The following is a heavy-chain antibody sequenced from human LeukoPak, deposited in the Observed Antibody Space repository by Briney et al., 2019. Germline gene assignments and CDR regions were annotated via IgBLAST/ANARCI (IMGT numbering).Heavy chain of an antibody. CDR3: AKDGYYDSSAYYYVRYFDL. D-gene: IGHD3-22*01. J-gene: IGHJ2*01. V-gene: IGHV3-21*04. CDR1: GFTFSTYP. CDR2: ISSSSVYI. Sequence: GGSLRLSCAASGFTFSTYPMSWVRQAPGKGLEWVSSISSSSVYIYYADSMKGRFTISRDHAKNSLSLQMNSLRAEDTAVYYCAKDGYYDSSAYYYVRYFDLWGRGTLVTVSS.